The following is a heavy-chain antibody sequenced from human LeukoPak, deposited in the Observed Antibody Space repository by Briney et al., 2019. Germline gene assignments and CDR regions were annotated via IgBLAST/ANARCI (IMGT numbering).Heavy chain of an antibody. D-gene: IGHD3-22*01. Sequence: SETLSLTCTVSGGSISSYYGSWIRQPPGKGLEWIGYIYYSGSTNYNPSLKSRVTVSVDTSKNQFSLKLSSVTAADTAVYYCARDTSTLTYYYDSSGYYRGALDIWGQGTMVTVSS. J-gene: IGHJ3*02. CDR2: IYYSGST. V-gene: IGHV4-59*01. CDR1: GGSISSYY. CDR3: ARDTSTLTYYYDSSGYYRGALDI.